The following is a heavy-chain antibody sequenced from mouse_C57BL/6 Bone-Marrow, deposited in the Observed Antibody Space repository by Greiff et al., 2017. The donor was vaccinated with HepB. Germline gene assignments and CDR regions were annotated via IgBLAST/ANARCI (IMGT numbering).Heavy chain of an antibody. CDR1: GYTFTSYW. CDR2: IHPNSGRT. Sequence: QVQLQQPGAELVKPGASVKLSCKASGYTFTSYWMHWVKQRPGQGLEWIGMIHPNSGRTNYNEKFKSKATLTVDKSSSTAYMQLSSLTSEDSAVYYCASRGYDYFDYWGQGTTLTVSS. V-gene: IGHV1-64*01. CDR3: ASRGYDYFDY. D-gene: IGHD3-1*01. J-gene: IGHJ2*01.